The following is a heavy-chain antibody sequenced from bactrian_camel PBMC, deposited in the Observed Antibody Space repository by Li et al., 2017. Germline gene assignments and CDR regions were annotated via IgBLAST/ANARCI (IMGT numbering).Heavy chain of an antibody. D-gene: IGHD4*01. V-gene: IGHV3S26*01. CDR3: TKAALPGTIMTMTDY. CDR2: IDSDGAT. J-gene: IGHJ4*01. Sequence: VQLVESGGGSVQAGGSLRLSCAASGYSSRSYCMGWFRQVPGKEREGVGEIDSDGATRYAESVQGRFTISRDNDKNTLYLQLNSLKTEDTAMYYCTKAALPGTIMTMTDYWGQETQVTVS. CDR1: GYSSRSYC.